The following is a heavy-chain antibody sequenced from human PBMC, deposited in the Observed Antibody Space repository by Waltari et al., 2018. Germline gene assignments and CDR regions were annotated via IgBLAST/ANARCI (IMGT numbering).Heavy chain of an antibody. D-gene: IGHD3-3*01. Sequence: EVQLVESGGGLVQPGGSLRLSCAASGCTVSSYAMSWVRKAPGKGLVWVSAISGSGGSTYYADSVKGRFTISRDNSKNTLYLQMNSLRAEDTAVYYCAKDKNDFWSGYFDIWGQGTMVTVSS. CDR3: AKDKNDFWSGYFDI. J-gene: IGHJ3*02. CDR2: ISGSGGST. CDR1: GCTVSSYA. V-gene: IGHV3-23*04.